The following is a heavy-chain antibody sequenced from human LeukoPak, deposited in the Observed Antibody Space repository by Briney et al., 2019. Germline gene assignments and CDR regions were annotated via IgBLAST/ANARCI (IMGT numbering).Heavy chain of an antibody. V-gene: IGHV3-23*01. CDR2: ISGGGVTT. J-gene: IGHJ4*02. D-gene: IGHD6-19*01. CDR1: GFTSIAYA. Sequence: SGGSLRLSCVGSGFTSIAYALTWARQAPGKGLEWVSGISGGGVTTYYADSVKGRFTNSRDNAKNSLYLQMNSLRVEDMAVYYCAREEAVAAFDYWGQGTLVTVSS. CDR3: AREEAVAAFDY.